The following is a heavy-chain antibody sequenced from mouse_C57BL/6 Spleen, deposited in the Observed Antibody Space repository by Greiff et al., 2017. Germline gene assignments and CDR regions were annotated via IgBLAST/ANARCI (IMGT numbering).Heavy chain of an antibody. V-gene: IGHV1-64*01. CDR1: GYTFTSYW. D-gene: IGHD2-4*01. Sequence: QVQLQQPGAELVKPGASVKLSCKASGYTFTSYWMHWVKQRPGQGLEWIGMIHPNSGSTNYNEKFKGKATLTVDTSSSTAYMQLSSLTSEDSAVYYSASSYYDCDWFAYWGQGTLVTVSA. CDR2: IHPNSGST. CDR3: ASSYYDCDWFAY. J-gene: IGHJ3*01.